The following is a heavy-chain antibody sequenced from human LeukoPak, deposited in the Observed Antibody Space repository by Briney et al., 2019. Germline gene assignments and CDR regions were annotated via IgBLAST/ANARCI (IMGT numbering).Heavy chain of an antibody. V-gene: IGHV3-30*01. CDR1: GFTFSSYA. D-gene: IGHD1-7*01. CDR2: ISYDGSNK. Sequence: GRSLRLSCAASGFTFSSYAMHWVRQAPGKGLEWVAVISYDGSNKYYADSVKGRFTISRDNSKNTLYLQMNSPRAEDTAVYYCARDAGTTLSGWFDPWGQGTLVTVSS. J-gene: IGHJ5*02. CDR3: ARDAGTTLSGWFDP.